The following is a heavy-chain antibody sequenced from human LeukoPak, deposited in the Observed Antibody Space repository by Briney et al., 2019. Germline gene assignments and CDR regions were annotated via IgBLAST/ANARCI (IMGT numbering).Heavy chain of an antibody. J-gene: IGHJ4*02. CDR1: GFSFSNYA. Sequence: GGSLRLSCAASGFSFSNYAMSWVRQAPARGPEWVSSLRGNGETFYADSVKGRCTPSRDDSRNTLYLQMNSLRAEDTAVYYCAREERTFGVVIDYWGQGTLVTVSS. CDR2: LRGNGET. CDR3: AREERTFGVVIDY. V-gene: IGHV3-23*01. D-gene: IGHD3-3*01.